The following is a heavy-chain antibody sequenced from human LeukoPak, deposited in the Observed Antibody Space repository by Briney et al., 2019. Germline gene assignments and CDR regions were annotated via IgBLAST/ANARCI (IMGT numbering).Heavy chain of an antibody. V-gene: IGHV4-59*01. CDR3: ARVTDSRGYYYSDDAFDI. J-gene: IGHJ3*02. CDR2: IHYSGGT. D-gene: IGHD3-22*01. CDR1: GASIISYY. Sequence: PSETLSLTCTVSGASIISYYRSWIRQPPGKGLEWIGYIHYSGGTNHNPSLKSRVTISVDTSKNQFSLKLSSVTAADTAVYYCARVTDSRGYYYSDDAFDIWGQGTMVTVSS.